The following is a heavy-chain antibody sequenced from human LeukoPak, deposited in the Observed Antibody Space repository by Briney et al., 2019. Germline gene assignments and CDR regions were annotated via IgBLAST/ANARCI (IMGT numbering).Heavy chain of an antibody. J-gene: IGHJ4*02. CDR3: ARDRHGMTGYYLSWREYYFDY. CDR1: GYTFTGYY. Sequence: ASVKVSCKASGYTFTGYYMHWVRQAPGQGREWMGWINPNSGGTNYAQKFQGRVTMTRDTSISTAYMELSRLRSDDTAVYYCARDRHGMTGYYLSWREYYFDYWGQGTLVTVSS. V-gene: IGHV1-2*02. D-gene: IGHD3-9*01. CDR2: INPNSGGT.